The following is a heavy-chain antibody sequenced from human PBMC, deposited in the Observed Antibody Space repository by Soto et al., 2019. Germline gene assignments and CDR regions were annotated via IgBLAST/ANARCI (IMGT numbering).Heavy chain of an antibody. V-gene: IGHV3-30-3*01. CDR3: ARRGDGTTGYYYFDY. Sequence: QVQLVESGGGVIQPGRSLRLSCAASGFTFSNYAMYWVRQAPGQGLEWVAVISYDGSNKYYADSVKGRFTISRDNSKNTLYLQMNSLRAEDTALYYCARRGDGTTGYYYFDYWGQGTLVTVSS. CDR1: GFTFSNYA. D-gene: IGHD3-9*01. J-gene: IGHJ4*02. CDR2: ISYDGSNK.